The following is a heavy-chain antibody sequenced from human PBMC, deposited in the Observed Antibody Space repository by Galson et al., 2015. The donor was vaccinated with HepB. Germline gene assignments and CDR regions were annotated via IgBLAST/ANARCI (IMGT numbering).Heavy chain of an antibody. D-gene: IGHD1-26*01. CDR1: GFTFSSYG. V-gene: IGHV3-33*01. CDR2: IWNDSSNK. J-gene: IGHJ4*02. CDR3: ARDDAGATPFDY. Sequence: SLRLSCAASGFTFSSYGMHWVRQAPGKGLEWVAVIWNDSSNKYYADSVKGRFTISRDNSKNTLYLQMNSLRAEDTAVYYCARDDAGATPFDYWGQGTLVTVSS.